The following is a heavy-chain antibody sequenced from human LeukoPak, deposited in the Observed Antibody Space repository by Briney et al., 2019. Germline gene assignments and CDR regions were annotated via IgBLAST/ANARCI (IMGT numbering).Heavy chain of an antibody. CDR1: GFTFGHNA. J-gene: IGHJ4*02. Sequence: HPGGSLRLSCVASGFTFGHNAMAWVRQAPGKRLEWVSALSGSGGDTFYADSVKGRFTISRDNFKNTLYLQLSSLRPDDTAVYYCAKGAPSSSSIFDFWGPGTLVTVSS. V-gene: IGHV3-23*01. CDR2: LSGSGGDT. CDR3: AKGAPSSSSIFDF. D-gene: IGHD6-6*01.